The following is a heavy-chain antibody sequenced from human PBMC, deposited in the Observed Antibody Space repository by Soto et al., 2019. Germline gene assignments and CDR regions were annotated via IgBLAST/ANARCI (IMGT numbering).Heavy chain of an antibody. CDR1: GYTFTSYG. CDR3: ARERGELPPDH. Sequence: ASVEVACKASGYTFTSYGISWVRQAPGQGLEWMGWIRPYNGNTNSAQKLQGRVSMTTDTSTTTAYMDLTSLTSDDTAMYYCARERGELPPDHWGQGTLVTVSS. J-gene: IGHJ4*02. D-gene: IGHD1-26*01. CDR2: IRPYNGNT. V-gene: IGHV1-18*01.